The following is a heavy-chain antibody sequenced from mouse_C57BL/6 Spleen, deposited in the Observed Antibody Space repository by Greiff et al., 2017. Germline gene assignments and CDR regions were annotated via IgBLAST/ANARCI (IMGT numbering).Heavy chain of an antibody. Sequence: VHVKQSGTVLARPGASVKMSCKTSGYTFTSYWMHWVKQRPGQGLEWIGAIYPGNSDTSYNQKFKGKAKLTAVTSASTAYMELSSLTNEDSAVYSCTNHYYGSSLDYWGQGTTLTVSS. CDR2: IYPGNSDT. V-gene: IGHV1-5*01. CDR1: GYTFTSYW. CDR3: TNHYYGSSLDY. J-gene: IGHJ2*01. D-gene: IGHD1-1*01.